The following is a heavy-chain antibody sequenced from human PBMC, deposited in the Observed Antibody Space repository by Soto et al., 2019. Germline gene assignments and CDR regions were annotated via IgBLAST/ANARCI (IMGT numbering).Heavy chain of an antibody. J-gene: IGHJ4*02. CDR1: GYSFTIYW. V-gene: IGHV5-51*01. D-gene: IGHD3-9*01. CDR3: ARNYDILTGYPYYFDY. Sequence: PGESLKISCKGSGYSFTIYWIGWVRQMPGKGLEWMGIIYPGDSDTRYSPSFQGQVTISADKSISTAYLQWSSLKASDTAMYYCARNYDILTGYPYYFDYWGQGTLVTVSS. CDR2: IYPGDSDT.